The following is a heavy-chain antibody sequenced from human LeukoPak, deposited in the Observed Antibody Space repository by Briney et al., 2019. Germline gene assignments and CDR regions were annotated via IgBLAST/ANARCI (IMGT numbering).Heavy chain of an antibody. CDR2: INPDGSQK. CDR3: AAWTDRGYNF. CDR1: GFTFSWSW. J-gene: IGHJ4*02. Sequence: PGGSLRLSCAASGFTFSWSWMNWVRQAPGKRLEWVANINPDGSQKRFVDSVMGRFTMSRDNAKNSLYLQMNSLRVEDTAVFYCAAWTDRGYNFWGQGTLVTVSS. V-gene: IGHV3-7*01. D-gene: IGHD5-24*01.